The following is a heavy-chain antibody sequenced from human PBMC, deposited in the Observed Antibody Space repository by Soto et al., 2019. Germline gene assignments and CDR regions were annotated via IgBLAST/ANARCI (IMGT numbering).Heavy chain of an antibody. D-gene: IGHD3-22*01. V-gene: IGHV4-31*02. CDR3: ARVYDSSGYYFDY. CDR1: GGSISSGGYY. J-gene: IGHJ4*02. CDR2: IYYSGST. Sequence: SETLSLTXTVSGGSISSGGYYWSWIRQHPGKGLEWIGYIYYSGSTYYNPSLKSRVTISVDTSKNQFSLKLSSVTAADTAVYYCARVYDSSGYYFDYWGQGTLVTVSS.